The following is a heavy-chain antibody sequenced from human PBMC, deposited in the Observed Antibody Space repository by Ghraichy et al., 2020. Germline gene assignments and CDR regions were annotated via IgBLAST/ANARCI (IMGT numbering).Heavy chain of an antibody. CDR1: GGSFSGYY. Sequence: SETLSLTCAVYGGSFSGYYWSWIRQPPGKGLEWIGKINHSGSTNYNPSLKSRVTMSVDTSKNHFSLKLSSVTAADTAVYYCARGRARSLLYSEFDYWGQGTLVTVSS. CDR2: INHSGST. J-gene: IGHJ4*02. V-gene: IGHV4-34*01. D-gene: IGHD4-11*01. CDR3: ARGRARSLLYSEFDY.